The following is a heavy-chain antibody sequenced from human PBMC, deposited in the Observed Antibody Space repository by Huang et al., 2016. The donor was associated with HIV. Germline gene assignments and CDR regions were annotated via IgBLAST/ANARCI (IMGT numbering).Heavy chain of an antibody. J-gene: IGHJ4*02. D-gene: IGHD3-10*01. CDR3: AKDGGRATSRSGIFDY. CDR1: GFTFSSYA. CDR2: ISYDGSNK. Sequence: QVQLVESGGGVVQPGRSLRLSCAASGFTFSSYAMHWVRQAPGKGLEWVAGISYDGSNKYFADSVKGRFTISRDNSKNTLYLQMNSLRAEDTAVYYCAKDGGRATSRSGIFDYWGQGTLVTVSS. V-gene: IGHV3-30*18.